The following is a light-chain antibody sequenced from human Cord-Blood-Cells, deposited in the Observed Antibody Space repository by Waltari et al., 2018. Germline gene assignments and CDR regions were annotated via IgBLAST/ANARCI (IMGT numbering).Light chain of an antibody. CDR2: EVS. CDR1: SSDVGSSNL. J-gene: IGLJ2*01. CDR3: CSYAGSSTNVV. Sequence: QSALTQPASVSGSPGPSITISCAGTSSDVGSSNLVSSYQQHPGKAPKLMIYEVSKRPSGVSNRFSGSKSGNTASLTISGLQAEDEADYYCCSYAGSSTNVVFGGGTKLTVL. V-gene: IGLV2-23*02.